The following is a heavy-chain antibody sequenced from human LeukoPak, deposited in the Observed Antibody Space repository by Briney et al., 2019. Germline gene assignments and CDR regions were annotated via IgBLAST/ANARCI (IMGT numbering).Heavy chain of an antibody. Sequence: SETLSLTCAVYGGSFSGYYWSWIRQSPGKGLEWIGEINHSGSTNYNPSLKSRVTMSVDTSKNQFSLKLSSVTAADTAVYYCAREGIIGYSSSGNWFDPWGQGTLVTVSS. V-gene: IGHV4-34*01. CDR3: AREGIIGYSSSGNWFDP. CDR2: INHSGST. CDR1: GGSFSGYY. J-gene: IGHJ5*02. D-gene: IGHD6-13*01.